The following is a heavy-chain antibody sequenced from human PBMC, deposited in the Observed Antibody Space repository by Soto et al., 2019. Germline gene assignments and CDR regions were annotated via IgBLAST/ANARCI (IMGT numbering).Heavy chain of an antibody. CDR2: IYYSGST. CDR3: ARHSSPTGWEVDD. D-gene: IGHD1-26*01. V-gene: IGHV4-39*01. CDR1: GGSISSRSYY. Sequence: PPETLSLACTLAGGSISSRSYYWGWIRQPPGSGLDWVGSIYYSGSTYYNPCLKSRVTISVDTSKNQFSLKLSSVTAAHTAVYYCARHSSPTGWEVDDWGQGTPV. J-gene: IGHJ4*02.